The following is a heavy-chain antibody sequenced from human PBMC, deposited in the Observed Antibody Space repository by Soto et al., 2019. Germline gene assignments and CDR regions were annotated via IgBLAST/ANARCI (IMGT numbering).Heavy chain of an antibody. D-gene: IGHD6-13*01. CDR1: GFTFSSYG. CDR3: VGGTYSSSWRGGIYYYGMDV. Sequence: QVQLVESGGGVVQPGRSLRLSCAASGFTFSSYGMHWVRQAPGKGLEWVAVISYDGSNKYYADSVKGRFTISRDNSKNTLYLQMNSLRAEDAVVDCGVGGTYSSSWRGGIYYYGMDVWGQGTTVTVSS. J-gene: IGHJ6*02. CDR2: ISYDGSNK. V-gene: IGHV3-30*03.